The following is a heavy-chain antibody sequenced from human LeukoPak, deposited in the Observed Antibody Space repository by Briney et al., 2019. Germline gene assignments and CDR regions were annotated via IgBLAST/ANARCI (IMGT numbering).Heavy chain of an antibody. V-gene: IGHV3-7*03. CDR3: ATSYDMGWLIGY. CDR2: IKQDGSEK. Sequence: PGGSLRLSCAASGFTFGDTWMNWVRQVPGQGLEWVVNIKQDGSEKFYVASVKGRFTISRDNGKSSLYLQMNSLRAEDTALYYCATSYDMGWLIGYWGQGTLDTVSS. J-gene: IGHJ4*02. D-gene: IGHD3/OR15-3a*01. CDR1: GFTFGDTW.